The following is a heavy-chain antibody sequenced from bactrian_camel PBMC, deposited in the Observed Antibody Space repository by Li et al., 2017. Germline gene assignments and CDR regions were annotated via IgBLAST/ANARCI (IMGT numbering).Heavy chain of an antibody. J-gene: IGHJ4*01. CDR2: ISSGGGST. V-gene: IGHV3S35*01. CDR1: GFTFRSTA. D-gene: IGHD3*01. Sequence: DVQLVESGGGLVQPGRSLKLSCAVTGFTFRSTAMSWVRQAPGKGLEWVSYISSGGGSTDYADSVKGRFTISRDNAKTTMYLQMSRLKPEDTAAYHCAEHGWVVDVRCDWTQGTQVTVS.